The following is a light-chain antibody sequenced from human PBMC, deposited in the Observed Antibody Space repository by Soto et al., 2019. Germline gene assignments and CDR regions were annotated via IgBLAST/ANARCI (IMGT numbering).Light chain of an antibody. J-gene: IGKJ1*01. CDR2: DAS. V-gene: IGKV3-11*01. Sequence: EIVLTQSPATLSLSPGERATLSCRASQSVSSYLAWYQQKPGQAPRLLIYDASNRATGIPARFSGSGSGTDFTLTISSLEPEDFAVYYCQQRSKQPCTFRQGTKVNIK. CDR3: QQRSKQPCT. CDR1: QSVSSY.